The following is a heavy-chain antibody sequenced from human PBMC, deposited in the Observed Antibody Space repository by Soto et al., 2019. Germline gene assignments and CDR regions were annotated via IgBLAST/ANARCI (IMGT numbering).Heavy chain of an antibody. J-gene: IGHJ5*02. V-gene: IGHV3-11*01. D-gene: IGHD2-15*01. Sequence: QVQLVESGGGLVKPGGSLRVSCAASGFSFSDYYMTWIRQAPGKGLEWVSYISGSGDNIHYADSVKGRFTISRDNAKNSLYLQMDSLRVEDTAVYYCARGACITCYYDDWFDTWDQGTLVTVSS. CDR3: ARGACITCYYDDWFDT. CDR1: GFSFSDYY. CDR2: ISGSGDNI.